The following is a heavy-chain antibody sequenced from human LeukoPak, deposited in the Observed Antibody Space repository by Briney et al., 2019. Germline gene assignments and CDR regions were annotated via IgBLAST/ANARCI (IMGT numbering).Heavy chain of an antibody. V-gene: IGHV4-34*01. CDR1: GGSFSGYY. Sequence: NPSETLSLTGAVYGGSFSGYYWSWIRQPPGKGLEWIGEINHSGSTNYNPSLKSRVTISVDTSKNQFSLKLSSVTAADTAVYYCARVAPVLLRYFDWHGDGCFDYWGQGTLVTVSS. J-gene: IGHJ4*02. CDR2: INHSGST. CDR3: ARVAPVLLRYFDWHGDGCFDY. D-gene: IGHD3-9*01.